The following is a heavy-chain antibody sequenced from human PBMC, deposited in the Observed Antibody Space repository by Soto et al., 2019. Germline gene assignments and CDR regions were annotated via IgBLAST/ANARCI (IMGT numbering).Heavy chain of an antibody. CDR2: ISSSGSTI. D-gene: IGHD6-13*01. Sequence: KLGGSLRLSCAASEFTFSDYYMSWIRHAPGKGLEWVSYISSSGSTIYYADSVKGRFTISRDNAKNSLYLQMNSLRAEDTAVYYCARESEYSSSWYNWFDPWGQGTLVTVSS. J-gene: IGHJ5*02. V-gene: IGHV3-11*01. CDR1: EFTFSDYY. CDR3: ARESEYSSSWYNWFDP.